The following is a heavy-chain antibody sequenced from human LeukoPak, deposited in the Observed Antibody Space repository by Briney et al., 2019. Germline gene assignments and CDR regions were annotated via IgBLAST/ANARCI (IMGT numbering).Heavy chain of an antibody. CDR2: INSDGSWT. CDR1: GNYW. V-gene: IGHV3-74*01. J-gene: IGHJ4*02. Sequence: GGSLRLSCAASGNYWMHWVRQAPGKGLVWVSHINSDGSWTSYADSVKGRFTISKDNAKNTVYLQMNNLRAEDTAVYYCVSFYETYWGRETLVTVSS. CDR3: VSFYETY. D-gene: IGHD2-2*01.